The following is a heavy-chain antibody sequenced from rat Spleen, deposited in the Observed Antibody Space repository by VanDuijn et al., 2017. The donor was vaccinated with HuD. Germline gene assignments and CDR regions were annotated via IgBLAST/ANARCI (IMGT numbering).Heavy chain of an antibody. D-gene: IGHD5-1*01. V-gene: IGHV5-19*01. CDR3: TRNWDY. J-gene: IGHJ2*01. CDR1: GFTFSKYG. Sequence: EVQLVESGGGLVQPGRSLKLSCAASGFTFSKYGMHWIRQAPTKGLEWVASISVSGGSSYYRDSVKGRFTLSRDNAKSTLYLQMDSLRSEDTATYYCTRNWDYWGQGVMVTVSS. CDR2: ISVSGGSS.